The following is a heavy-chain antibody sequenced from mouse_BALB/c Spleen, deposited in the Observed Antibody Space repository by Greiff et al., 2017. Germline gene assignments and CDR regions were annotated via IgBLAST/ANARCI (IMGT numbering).Heavy chain of an antibody. CDR3: ARRVGYDYHYAMDY. Sequence: VQLKESGPELEKPGASVKISCKASGYSFTGYNMNWVKQSNGKSLEWIGNIDPYYGGTSYNQKFKGKATLTVDKSSSTAYMQLKSLTSEDSAVYYCARRVGYDYHYAMDYWGQGTSVTVSS. CDR1: GYSFTGYN. V-gene: IGHV1-39*01. CDR2: IDPYYGGT. J-gene: IGHJ4*01. D-gene: IGHD2-4*01.